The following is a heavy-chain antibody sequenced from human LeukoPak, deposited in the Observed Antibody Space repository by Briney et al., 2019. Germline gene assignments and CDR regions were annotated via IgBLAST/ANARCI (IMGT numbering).Heavy chain of an antibody. V-gene: IGHV4-59*08. D-gene: IGHD6-19*01. CDR2: IYYSGST. CDR3: ARARESSGWSYFGY. J-gene: IGHJ4*02. CDR1: GGSISSYY. Sequence: SPSETLSLTCTVSGGSISSYYWSWIRQPPGKGLEWIGYIYYSGSTNYNPSLKSRVTISVDTSKNQFSLKLSSVTAADTAVYYCARARESSGWSYFGYWGQGTLVTVSS.